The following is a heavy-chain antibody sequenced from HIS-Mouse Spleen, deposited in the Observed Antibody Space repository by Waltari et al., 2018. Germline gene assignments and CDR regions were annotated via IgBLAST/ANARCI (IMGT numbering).Heavy chain of an antibody. CDR1: GGSISSSSYY. CDR2: IYYSGST. CDR3: ARRRGWFDY. Sequence: QLQLQESGPGLVKPSETLSLTCTVAGGSISSSSYYWGWIRQPPGKGLEWIGSIYYSGSTSYNPSLKRRVTLSVDTSKNQFSLKLSSVTAADTAVYYCARRRGWFDYWGQGTLVTVSS. J-gene: IGHJ4*02. V-gene: IGHV4-39*01. D-gene: IGHD6-19*01.